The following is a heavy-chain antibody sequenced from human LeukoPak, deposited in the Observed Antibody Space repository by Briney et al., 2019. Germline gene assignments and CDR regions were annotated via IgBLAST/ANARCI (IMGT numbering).Heavy chain of an antibody. CDR1: GFTFSSYA. Sequence: PGGSLRLSCAASGFTFSSYAMSWVRQAPGKGLEWVSAISGSGGSTYYADSVKGRFTISRDNSKNTLYLQMNSLRAEDTAVYYCAKGCITIFGVASVFDYWGQGTLVTVSS. J-gene: IGHJ4*02. CDR2: ISGSGGST. V-gene: IGHV3-23*01. CDR3: AKGCITIFGVASVFDY. D-gene: IGHD3-3*01.